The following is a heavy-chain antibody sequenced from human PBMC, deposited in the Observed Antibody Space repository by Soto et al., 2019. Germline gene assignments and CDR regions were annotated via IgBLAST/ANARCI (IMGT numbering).Heavy chain of an antibody. D-gene: IGHD6-19*01. CDR3: ATVDIAVAGYDY. CDR2: ISAYNGNT. V-gene: IGHV1-18*01. CDR1: GYTFTSYG. J-gene: IGHJ4*02. Sequence: ASVKVSCKASGYTFTSYGISWVRQAPGQGLEWMGWISAYNGNTNYAQKLQGRVTMTTDTSTNTAYMELSSLRSEDTAVYYCATVDIAVAGYDYWGQGTLVTVSS.